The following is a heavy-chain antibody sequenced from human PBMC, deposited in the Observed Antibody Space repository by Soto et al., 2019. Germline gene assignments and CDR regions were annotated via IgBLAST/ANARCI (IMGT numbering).Heavy chain of an antibody. V-gene: IGHV3-23*01. J-gene: IGHJ6*02. CDR2: ISRSDGRT. CDR3: ARIMSMVEYYWYGMDV. Sequence: GGSLRLSCVASGFTFNNHAMVWVRQAPGKGLEAISSISRSDGRTYYADSVKGRFTISRDNSKNTLYLQMSSLRVEDTARYYCARIMSMVEYYWYGMDVWGQGTTVTVSS. D-gene: IGHD3-10*01. CDR1: GFTFNNHA.